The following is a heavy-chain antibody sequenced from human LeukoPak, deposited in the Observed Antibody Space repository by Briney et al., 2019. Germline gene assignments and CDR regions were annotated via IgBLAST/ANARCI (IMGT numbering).Heavy chain of an antibody. D-gene: IGHD5-18*01. CDR2: INSDGSST. J-gene: IGHJ6*02. CDR1: GFTFSSYW. V-gene: IGHV3-74*01. CDR3: ASRGRGYSYGPNNYYYYGMDV. Sequence: GGSLRLSCAASGFTFSSYWMHWVRQAPGKGLVWVSRINSDGSSTSCADSVKGRFTISRDNAKNTLYLQMNSLRAEDTAVYYCASRGRGYSYGPNNYYYYGMDVWGQGTTDTVSS.